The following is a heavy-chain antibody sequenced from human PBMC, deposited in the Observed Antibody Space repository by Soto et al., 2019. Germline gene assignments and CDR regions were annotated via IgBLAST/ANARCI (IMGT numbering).Heavy chain of an antibody. Sequence: XGSLQISCSASGFNFNIYGMTWVRQAPGKGLEWISDISTLGTTTHYADSVRDRFTISRDNPSNTVYLHLTSLRDEDTAVYYCARAEDYDFWSGPPKYFDNWGQGTQVTVSS. J-gene: IGHJ4*02. CDR3: ARAEDYDFWSGPPKYFDN. CDR2: ISTLGTTT. CDR1: GFNFNIYG. V-gene: IGHV3-48*03. D-gene: IGHD3-3*01.